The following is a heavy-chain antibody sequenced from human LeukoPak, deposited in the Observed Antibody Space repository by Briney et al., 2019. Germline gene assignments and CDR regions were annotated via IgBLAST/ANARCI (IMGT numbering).Heavy chain of an antibody. Sequence: GASVKVSCKASGYTFTSYGISWVRQAPGQGLEWMGWISAYNGNTNYAQKLQGRVTMTTDTSTSTAYMELRSLRSEDTAVYYCARDHQHIVGAIIFDYWGQGTLVTVSS. D-gene: IGHD1-26*01. CDR2: ISAYNGNT. V-gene: IGHV1-18*01. J-gene: IGHJ4*02. CDR1: GYTFTSYG. CDR3: ARDHQHIVGAIIFDY.